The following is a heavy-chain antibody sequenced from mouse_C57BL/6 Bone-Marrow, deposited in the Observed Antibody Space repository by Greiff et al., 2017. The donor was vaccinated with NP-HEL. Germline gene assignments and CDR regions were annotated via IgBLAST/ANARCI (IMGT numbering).Heavy chain of an antibody. J-gene: IGHJ2*01. Sequence: VQLQQSGPELVKPGASVKLSCKASGYTFTSYDINWVKQRPGQGLEWIGWIYPRDGSTKYNEKFKGKATLTVDTSSSTAYMELHSLTSEDSAVYFCARVGYYYGSSYVGYYFDYWGQGTTLTVSS. V-gene: IGHV1-85*01. D-gene: IGHD1-1*01. CDR1: GYTFTSYD. CDR2: IYPRDGST. CDR3: ARVGYYYGSSYVGYYFDY.